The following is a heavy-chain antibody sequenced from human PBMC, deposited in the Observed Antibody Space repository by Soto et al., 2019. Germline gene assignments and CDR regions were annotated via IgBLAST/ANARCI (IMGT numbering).Heavy chain of an antibody. CDR3: ARDQDVVVVAAILYYYYGMDV. CDR2: INPSGGST. D-gene: IGHD2-15*01. Sequence: GASVKVSCKASGYTFTSYYMHWVRQAPGQGPEWMGIINPSGGSTSYAQKFQGRVTMTRDTSTSTVYMELSSLRSEDTAVYYCARDQDVVVVAAILYYYYGMDVWGQGTTVTVSS. V-gene: IGHV1-46*01. J-gene: IGHJ6*02. CDR1: GYTFTSYY.